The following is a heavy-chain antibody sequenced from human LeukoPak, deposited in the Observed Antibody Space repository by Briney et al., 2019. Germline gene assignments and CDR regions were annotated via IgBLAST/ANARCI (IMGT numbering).Heavy chain of an antibody. D-gene: IGHD1-26*01. Sequence: GGSLRLSCAASGFTFSSYSMNWVRQAPGKGQEWVSYISSSSSSIYYADSVKGRFTISRDNAKNSLYLQMNSLRVEDTAVYYCARDIVGANNYWGQGTLVTVSS. CDR3: ARDIVGANNY. CDR2: ISSSSSSI. CDR1: GFTFSSYS. V-gene: IGHV3-48*01. J-gene: IGHJ4*02.